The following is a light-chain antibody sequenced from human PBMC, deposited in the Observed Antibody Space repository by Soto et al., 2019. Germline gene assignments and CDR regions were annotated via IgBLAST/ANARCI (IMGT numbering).Light chain of an antibody. Sequence: DIQMTQSPSSLSASVGDRVTITCQASQDISNYLNWYQQKPGKAPKLPIYDASNLETGVPSRCSGSGSGTDFTFTISSLQPEDIATYYCQQYDNLPLTFGGGTKVEIK. V-gene: IGKV1-33*01. CDR1: QDISNY. J-gene: IGKJ4*01. CDR2: DAS. CDR3: QQYDNLPLT.